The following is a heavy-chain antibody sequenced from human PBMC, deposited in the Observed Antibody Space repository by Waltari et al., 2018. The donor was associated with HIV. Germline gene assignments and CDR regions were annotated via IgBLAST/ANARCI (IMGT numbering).Heavy chain of an antibody. CDR3: ARALGYCSSTSCYTYGMDV. D-gene: IGHD2-2*02. V-gene: IGHV1-2*04. Sequence: QVQLVQSGAEVKKPGASVKVSCKASGYTFTGSYMHWVRQAPGQGLEWMGWINPNSGGTNYAQKFQGWVTMTRDTSISTAYMELSRLRSDDTAVYYCARALGYCSSTSCYTYGMDVWGQGTTVTVSS. CDR1: GYTFTGSY. J-gene: IGHJ6*02. CDR2: INPNSGGT.